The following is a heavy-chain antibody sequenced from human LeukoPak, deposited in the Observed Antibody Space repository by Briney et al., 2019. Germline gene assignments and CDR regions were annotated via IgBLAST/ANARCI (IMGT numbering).Heavy chain of an antibody. J-gene: IGHJ6*03. V-gene: IGHV3-7*01. Sequence: GGSLRLSCAASGFTFSSYWMSWVRQAPGKGLEWVANIKQDGSEKYYVDSVKGRFTISRDNSKNTLYLQMNSLRAEDTAVYYCAKTYGDYAFSYYMDVWGKGTTVTVSS. D-gene: IGHD4-17*01. CDR2: IKQDGSEK. CDR3: AKTYGDYAFSYYMDV. CDR1: GFTFSSYW.